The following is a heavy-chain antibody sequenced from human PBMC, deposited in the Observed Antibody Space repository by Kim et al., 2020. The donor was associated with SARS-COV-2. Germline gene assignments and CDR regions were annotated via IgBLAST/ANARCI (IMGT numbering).Heavy chain of an antibody. J-gene: IGHJ4*02. D-gene: IGHD4-17*01. CDR2: IDSSSSYI. CDR1: GFTFSTYS. V-gene: IGHV3-21*01. Sequence: GGSLRLSCAASGFTFSTYSMNWVRQAEGKGLEWVSSIDSSSSYIYYADSVRGRFIISRDNAKNSLYLQMNSLRAEDTAVYYCARIRKPWVYWGQGTLVTVSS. CDR3: ARIRKPWVY.